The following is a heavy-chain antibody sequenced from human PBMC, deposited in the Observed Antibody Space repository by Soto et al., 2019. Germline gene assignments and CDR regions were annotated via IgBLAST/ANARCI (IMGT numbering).Heavy chain of an antibody. Sequence: SVKASCKASGGTFSSYAISGVRQAPGQGLEWMGGIIPIFGTANYAQKFQGRVTITADESTSTAYMELSSLRSEDTAVYYCASLSTKVSTDYFGRGNRFTFCS. J-gene: IGHJ4*02. D-gene: IGHD2-8*01. CDR2: IIPIFGTA. CDR3: ASLSTKVSTDY. CDR1: GGTFSSYA. V-gene: IGHV1-69*13.